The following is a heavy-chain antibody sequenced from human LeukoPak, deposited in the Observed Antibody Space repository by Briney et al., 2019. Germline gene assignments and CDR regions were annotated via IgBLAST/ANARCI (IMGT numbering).Heavy chain of an antibody. Sequence: ASVTVSCKASGYTFTGYYMHWVRQAPGQGLEWMGWINPNSGGTNYAQKFQGRVTMTRDTSISTAYMELSRLRSDDTAVYYCAREFPPGIAAAAPLDYWGQGTLVTVSS. J-gene: IGHJ4*02. CDR1: GYTFTGYY. CDR2: INPNSGGT. CDR3: AREFPPGIAAAAPLDY. V-gene: IGHV1-2*02. D-gene: IGHD6-13*01.